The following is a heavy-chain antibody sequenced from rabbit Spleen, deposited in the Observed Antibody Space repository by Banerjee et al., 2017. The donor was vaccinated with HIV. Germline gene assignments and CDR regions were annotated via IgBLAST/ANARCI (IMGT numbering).Heavy chain of an antibody. CDR3: ARDTSSSFSSYGMDL. J-gene: IGHJ6*01. CDR1: GVSFSGSSY. D-gene: IGHD1-1*01. CDR2: IHTGSSAFT. Sequence: QEQLVESGGDLVKPGASLTLTCIASGVSFSGSSYMCWVRQAPGKGLEWIACIHTGSSAFTYFASWAKGRFTISKTSSTTVTLQMTSLTAADTATYFCARDTSSSFSSYGMDLWAQGPSSPS. V-gene: IGHV1S45*01.